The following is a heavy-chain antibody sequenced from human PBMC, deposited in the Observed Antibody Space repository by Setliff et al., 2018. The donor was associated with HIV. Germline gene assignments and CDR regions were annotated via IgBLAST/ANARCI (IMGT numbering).Heavy chain of an antibody. CDR3: AKDYDILTGPDVFDI. J-gene: IGHJ3*02. CDR1: GFTFSSYG. V-gene: IGHV3-30*02. Sequence: PGGSLRLSCAASGFTFSSYGMHWVRQAPGKGLEWVAFIRYDGSNKYYADSVKGRFTISRDNSKNTLYLQMNSLRAEDTVVYYCAKDYDILTGPDVFDIWGQGTMVTVSS. CDR2: IRYDGSNK. D-gene: IGHD3-9*01.